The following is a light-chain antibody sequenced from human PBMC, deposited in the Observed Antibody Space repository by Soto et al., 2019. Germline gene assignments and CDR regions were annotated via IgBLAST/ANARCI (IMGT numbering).Light chain of an antibody. V-gene: IGKV3-20*01. J-gene: IGKJ1*01. Sequence: EIVLTQSPDTLSLYPGERATLSCRASQTVIRNYLAWHQQKPGQAPRLLIYDASSRATGIPARFTGSGSGTDFTLTISRLEPEDFAVYYCQQYGSSPWTFGQGTKVDIK. CDR1: QTVIRNY. CDR2: DAS. CDR3: QQYGSSPWT.